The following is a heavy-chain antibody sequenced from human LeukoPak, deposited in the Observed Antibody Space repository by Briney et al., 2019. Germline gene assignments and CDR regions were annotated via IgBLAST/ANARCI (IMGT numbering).Heavy chain of an antibody. CDR3: ARELSSSWYVDY. D-gene: IGHD6-13*01. V-gene: IGHV4-34*01. Sequence: PSETLSLTCAVYGGSFSGYYWSWIRQPPGKGLEWIGEINHSGSTNYNPSLKSRVTISVDTSKNQFSLKLSSVTAADTAVYYYARELSSSWYVDYWGQGTLVTVSS. CDR2: INHSGST. CDR1: GGSFSGYY. J-gene: IGHJ4*02.